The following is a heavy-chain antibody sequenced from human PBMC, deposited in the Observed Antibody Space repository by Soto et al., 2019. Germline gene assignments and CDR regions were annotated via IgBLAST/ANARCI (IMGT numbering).Heavy chain of an antibody. CDR1: GFTFSNAW. V-gene: IGHV3-15*07. D-gene: IGHD6-6*01. CDR2: IKSKTDGGTT. CDR3: TTALAARRFPHYYYYGMDV. Sequence: PGGSLRLSCAASGFTFSNAWMNWVRQAPGKGLEWVGRIKSKTDGGTTDYAAPVKGRFTISRDDSKNTLYLQMNSLKTEDTAVYYCTTALAARRFPHYYYYGMDVWGQGTTVTVSS. J-gene: IGHJ6*02.